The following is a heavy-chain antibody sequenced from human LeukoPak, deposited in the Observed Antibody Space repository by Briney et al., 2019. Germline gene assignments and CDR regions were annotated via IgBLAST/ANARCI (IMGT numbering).Heavy chain of an antibody. J-gene: IGHJ4*02. CDR1: GFTFSSYG. V-gene: IGHV3-30*02. Sequence: PGRSLRLSCAASGFTFSSYGMHWVRQAPGKGLEWAAFIRYDGRNKYYADSVKGRFTISRDNAKNTLYLQMNSLRAGDTAVYYCASTPNGVAAIYFDYWGQGTLVTVSS. D-gene: IGHD2-15*01. CDR3: ASTPNGVAAIYFDY. CDR2: IRYDGRNK.